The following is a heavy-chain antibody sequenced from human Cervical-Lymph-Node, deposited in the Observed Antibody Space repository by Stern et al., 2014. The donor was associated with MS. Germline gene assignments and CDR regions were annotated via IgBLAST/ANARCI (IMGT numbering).Heavy chain of an antibody. CDR3: ARDPYDSSGYFPYYFDY. Sequence: QVQLVESGGGVVQPGRSLRLSCAASGFSFGSYAMHWVRQAPGKGLEWVASVSYDGSDKYYTDSVKGRFTISRDESMSTLFLQMNSLRAEDTALYYCARDPYDSSGYFPYYFDYWGQGTLVTVSS. J-gene: IGHJ4*02. CDR2: VSYDGSDK. CDR1: GFSFGSYA. V-gene: IGHV3-30*04. D-gene: IGHD3-22*01.